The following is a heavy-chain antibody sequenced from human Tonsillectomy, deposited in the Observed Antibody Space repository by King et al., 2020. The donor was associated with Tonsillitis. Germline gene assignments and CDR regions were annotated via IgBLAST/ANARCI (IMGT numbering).Heavy chain of an antibody. CDR1: GFSFSTYA. V-gene: IGHV3-23*01. Sequence: VQLLESGGGLVQPGGSLRLSCAASGFSFSTYAMSWVRQAPGKGLEWVSAISGSGANTYHADFVKGRFTISRDNSKNTLYLQMNSLRAEDTAVYYCAKVNYGGYCSGHSHHPGVILSNHFTYWGQGTLVTVSS. D-gene: IGHD2-15*01. CDR2: ISGSGANT. J-gene: IGHJ4*02. CDR3: AKVNYGGYCSGHSHHPGVILSNHFTY.